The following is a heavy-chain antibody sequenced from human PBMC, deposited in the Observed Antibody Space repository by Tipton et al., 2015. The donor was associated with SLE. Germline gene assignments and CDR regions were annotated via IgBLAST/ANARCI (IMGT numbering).Heavy chain of an antibody. V-gene: IGHV4-39*07. Sequence: TLSLTCTVSGGSISSSSYYWGWIRQPPGKGLEWIGSIYYSGSTYYNPSLKSRVTISADTSKNQFSLKLSSVTAADTAVYYCARDGGYYDSSGYFDYWGQGTLVTVSS. CDR1: GGSISSSSYY. J-gene: IGHJ4*02. CDR3: ARDGGYYDSSGYFDY. CDR2: IYYSGST. D-gene: IGHD3-22*01.